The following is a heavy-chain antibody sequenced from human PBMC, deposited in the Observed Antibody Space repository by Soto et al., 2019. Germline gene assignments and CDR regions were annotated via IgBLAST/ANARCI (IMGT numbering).Heavy chain of an antibody. Sequence: QLQLQESSPGLVKPSETLSLTCTVSGDSISSSNYYWGWIRQPPGKGLEWIGSIHYSGSTYYNPSLKSRVTISVDTSKNQFSLKLSSVTATDTAVYYCARRYGYSYAHAWRFDYWGQGTLVIVSS. CDR1: GDSISSSNYY. CDR3: ARRYGYSYAHAWRFDY. CDR2: IHYSGST. J-gene: IGHJ4*02. D-gene: IGHD5-18*01. V-gene: IGHV4-39*01.